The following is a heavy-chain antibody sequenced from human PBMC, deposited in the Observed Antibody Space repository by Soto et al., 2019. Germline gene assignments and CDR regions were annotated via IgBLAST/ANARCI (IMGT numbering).Heavy chain of an antibody. Sequence: PSETLSLTCAVYGGSFSGYYWSWIRQPPGKGLEWIGEINHSGSTNYNPSLKSRVTISVDTSKNQFSLKLSSVTAADTAVYYCARGWIAAAGTWYYYGMDVWGQGTTVTVSS. CDR1: GGSFSGYY. J-gene: IGHJ6*02. CDR3: ARGWIAAAGTWYYYGMDV. CDR2: INHSGST. V-gene: IGHV4-34*01. D-gene: IGHD6-13*01.